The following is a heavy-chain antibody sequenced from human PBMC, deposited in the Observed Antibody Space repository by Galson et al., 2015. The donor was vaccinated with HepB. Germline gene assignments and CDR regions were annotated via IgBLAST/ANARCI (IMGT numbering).Heavy chain of an antibody. CDR1: GFTFSSDA. J-gene: IGHJ4*02. CDR2: ISGSGGST. D-gene: IGHD2-21*01. Sequence: SLRLSCAASGFTFSSDAMSWVRQAPGKGLEWVSAISGSGGSTHYADSVKGRFTISRDNSKNTLYLQMNRLRPEDTAIYYCAKARGGDCFDYWGQGTLVTVSS. CDR3: AKARGGDCFDY. V-gene: IGHV3-23*01.